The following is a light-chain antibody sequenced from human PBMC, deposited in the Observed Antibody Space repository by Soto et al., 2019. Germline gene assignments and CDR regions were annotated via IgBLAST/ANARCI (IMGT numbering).Light chain of an antibody. J-gene: IGKJ1*01. CDR2: DAL. V-gene: IGKV3-15*01. Sequence: EIVMTQSPATLSVSPGERATLSCRASQSVSRNLAWYQQKLGQSPRLLIYDALIRAAGIPARFSGSGSETEFTLTISSLQSEDFAVYYCQQYNNWPRTFGQGTKVDIK. CDR3: QQYNNWPRT. CDR1: QSVSRN.